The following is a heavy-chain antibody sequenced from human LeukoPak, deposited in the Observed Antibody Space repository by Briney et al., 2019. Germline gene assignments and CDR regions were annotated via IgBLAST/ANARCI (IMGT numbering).Heavy chain of an antibody. V-gene: IGHV3-15*01. Sequence: PGGSLRLSRAASGFTFSDAWMSWAPQAPGKGLEWVGRIKRKIDGGGTADYAAPVKGRFTISRDNSKNTLYLQMNSLRAEDTALYYCGKIYSGYDLCPIDYWGQGTLVTVSS. D-gene: IGHD5-12*01. CDR3: GKIYSGYDLCPIDY. CDR2: IKRKIDGGGTA. CDR1: GFTFSDAW. J-gene: IGHJ4*02.